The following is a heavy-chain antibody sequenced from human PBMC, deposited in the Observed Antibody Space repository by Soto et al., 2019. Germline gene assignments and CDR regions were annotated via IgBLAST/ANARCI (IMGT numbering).Heavy chain of an antibody. D-gene: IGHD3-3*01. CDR1: GFTFSSYA. J-gene: IGHJ5*02. V-gene: IGHV3-23*01. Sequence: GVSLXLSFAASGFTFSSYAMSWVRQAPGKGLEWVSAISGSGGSTYYADSVKGRFTISRDNSKNTLYLQMNSLRAEDTAVYYCAKTHTRTNWFDPWGQGTLVTVSS. CDR3: AKTHTRTNWFDP. CDR2: ISGSGGST.